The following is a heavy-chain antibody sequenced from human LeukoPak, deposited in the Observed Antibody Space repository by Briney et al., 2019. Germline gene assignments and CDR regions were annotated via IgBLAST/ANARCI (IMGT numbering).Heavy chain of an antibody. CDR1: GGSISSGGYY. CDR3: ARDRPRRNYYGSGSYDY. CDR2: IYYSGST. Sequence: SETLSLTCTVSGGSISSGGYYWSWIRQHPGKGLEWIGYIYYSGSTYYNPSLKSRVTISVDTSKNQFSLKLSSVTAADTAVYYCARDRPRRNYYGSGSYDYWGQGTLVTVSS. V-gene: IGHV4-31*03. D-gene: IGHD3-10*01. J-gene: IGHJ4*02.